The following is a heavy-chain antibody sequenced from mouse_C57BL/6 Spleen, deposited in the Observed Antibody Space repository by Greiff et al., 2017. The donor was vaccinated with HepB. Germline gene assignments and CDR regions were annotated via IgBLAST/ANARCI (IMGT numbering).Heavy chain of an antibody. D-gene: IGHD2-1*01. CDR3: ARGVTGRNFDY. V-gene: IGHV1-50*01. CDR1: GYTFTSYW. CDR2: IDPSDSYT. J-gene: IGHJ2*01. Sequence: QVQLKQPGAELVKPGASVKLSCKASGYTFTSYWMQWVKQRPGQGLEWIGEIDPSDSYTNYNQKFKGKATLTVDTSSSTAYMQLSSLTSEDSAVYYCARGVTGRNFDYWGQGTTLTVSS.